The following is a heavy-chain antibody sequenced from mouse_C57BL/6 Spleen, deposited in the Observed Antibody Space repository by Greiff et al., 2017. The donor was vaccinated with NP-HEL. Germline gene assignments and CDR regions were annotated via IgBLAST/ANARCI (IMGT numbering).Heavy chain of an antibody. V-gene: IGHV1-19*01. D-gene: IGHD1-1*01. CDR2: INPYNGGT. J-gene: IGHJ2*01. CDR1: GYTFTDYY. Sequence: EVQLQQSGPVLVKPGASVKMSCKASGYTFTDYYMNWVKQSHGKSLEWIGVINPYNGGTSYNQKFKGKATLTVDKSSGTAYMELNSLTSEDSAVYYCARSMTTVVYFDYWGQGTTLTVSS. CDR3: ARSMTTVVYFDY.